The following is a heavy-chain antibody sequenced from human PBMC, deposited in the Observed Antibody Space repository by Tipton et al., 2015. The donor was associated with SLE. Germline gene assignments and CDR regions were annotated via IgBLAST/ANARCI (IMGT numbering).Heavy chain of an antibody. CDR1: GFTFDDYA. D-gene: IGHD6-13*01. CDR2: ITWNSKTI. J-gene: IGHJ6*02. Sequence: SLRLSCAASGFTFDDYAMHWVRQVPGKGLEWVSGITWNSKTIGYGDSVKGRFTISRDNAKNSLFLQMNGLRPEDTALYYCARGGQQLDYYYGMDVWGQGTTVTVSS. V-gene: IGHV3-9*01. CDR3: ARGGQQLDYYYGMDV.